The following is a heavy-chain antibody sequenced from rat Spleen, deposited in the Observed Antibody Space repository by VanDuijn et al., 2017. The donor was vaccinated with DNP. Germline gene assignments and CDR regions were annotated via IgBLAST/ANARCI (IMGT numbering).Heavy chain of an antibody. CDR3: ARSELAYFAY. CDR1: GFTFSNFV. J-gene: IGHJ2*01. D-gene: IGHD5-1*01. Sequence: EVQLVESGGGLVQPGRSLKLSCAASGFTFSNFVMAWVRQAPTKGLEWVASITNSGGSTYYRDSVKGRFTISRDNVKNTLYLQMNSLRSEDTATYYCARSELAYFAYWGQGVMVTVSS. CDR2: ITNSGGST. V-gene: IGHV5S13*01.